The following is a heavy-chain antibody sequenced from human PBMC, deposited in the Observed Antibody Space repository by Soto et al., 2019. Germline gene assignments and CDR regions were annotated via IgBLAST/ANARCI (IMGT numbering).Heavy chain of an antibody. J-gene: IGHJ6*02. CDR2: IIPIFGTA. V-gene: IGHV1-69*12. CDR1: GGTFSSYA. CDR3: ARPPVAATYYYGMDV. Sequence: QVQLVQSGAEVKKPGSSVKVSCKASGGTFSSYAISWVRQAPGQGLEWMGGIIPIFGTANYAQKFQGRVTITAEESTSTAYMEVGSLRYEETAVYFCARPPVAATYYYGMDVWGQGTTVTVSS. D-gene: IGHD6-13*01.